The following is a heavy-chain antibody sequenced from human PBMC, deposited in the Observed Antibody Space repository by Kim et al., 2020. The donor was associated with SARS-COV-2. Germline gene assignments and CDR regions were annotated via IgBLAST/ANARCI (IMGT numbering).Heavy chain of an antibody. V-gene: IGHV3-13*01. J-gene: IGHJ4*03. CDR1: GFTFSSYD. CDR2: IGTAGDT. D-gene: IGHD2-21*02. CDR3: VKGDLGEEAWDY. Sequence: GGSLRLSCAASGFTFSSYDMHWVRQATGKGLEWVSAIGTAGDTYYPASAKSRFTTSTENAKNALYLQMNSLRAGETTAYYCVKGDLGEEAWDYWGHGTPV.